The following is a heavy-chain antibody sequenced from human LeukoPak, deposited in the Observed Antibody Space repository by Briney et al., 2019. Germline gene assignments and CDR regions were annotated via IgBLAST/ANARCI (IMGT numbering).Heavy chain of an antibody. Sequence: PSETLSLTCTVSGGSISSYYWSWIRQPPGKGLEWIGYIYYSGSTNYNPSLKSRVTISVDTSKNQFSLKLSSVTAADTAVYHCARVIGSWYGGLDYWGQGTPVTVSS. CDR2: IYYSGST. V-gene: IGHV4-59*01. CDR1: GGSISSYY. D-gene: IGHD6-13*01. CDR3: ARVIGSWYGGLDY. J-gene: IGHJ4*02.